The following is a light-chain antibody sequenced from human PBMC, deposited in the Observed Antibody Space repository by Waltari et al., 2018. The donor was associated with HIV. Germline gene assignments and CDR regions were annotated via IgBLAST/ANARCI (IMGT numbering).Light chain of an antibody. J-gene: IGLJ3*02. Sequence: QSVLNQSPSASGTPGQRFIISCSGTSSNIGSNTVTWYQQFPGTAPKLLIYSYGQGPSGVLERFSGSKSATSASLAISGLRSEDEADYYCATWDDSLNAWVFGGGTKLTVL. CDR3: ATWDDSLNAWV. V-gene: IGLV1-44*01. CDR1: SSNIGSNT. CDR2: SYG.